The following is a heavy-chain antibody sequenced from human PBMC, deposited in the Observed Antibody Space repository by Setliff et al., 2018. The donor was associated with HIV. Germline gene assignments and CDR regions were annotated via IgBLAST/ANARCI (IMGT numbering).Heavy chain of an antibody. J-gene: IGHJ5*02. CDR3: ARQHGSRKYFGP. CDR2: IHTSGNT. D-gene: IGHD3-10*01. Sequence: SETLSLTCTVSGASISRGSYYWSWIRQPAGKGLEWIGHIHTSGNTNNNPSLKSRVTISVDTSKNHFSLNLSSVTAADTAVYYCARQHGSRKYFGPWGQGTLVTVSS. V-gene: IGHV4-61*09. CDR1: GASISRGSYY.